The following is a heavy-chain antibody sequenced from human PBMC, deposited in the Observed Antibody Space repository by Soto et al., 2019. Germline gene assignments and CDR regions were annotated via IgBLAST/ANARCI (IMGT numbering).Heavy chain of an antibody. V-gene: IGHV1-18*01. D-gene: IGHD6-19*01. CDR1: GYTFTSYG. J-gene: IGHJ4*02. CDR2: IIAYNVNT. CDR3: ARSPSSAWSGFDY. Sequence: GASVKVSCKASGYTFTSYGISWVRQAPVQVLELIVWIIAYNVNTNHSQKLQGRVTMTTDTSTSTAYMELMSQKSDYTSVYYCARSPSSAWSGFDYWGQGTLVTVSS.